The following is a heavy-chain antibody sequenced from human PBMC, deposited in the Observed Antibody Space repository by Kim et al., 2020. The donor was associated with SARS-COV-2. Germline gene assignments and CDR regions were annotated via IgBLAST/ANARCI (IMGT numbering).Heavy chain of an antibody. CDR3: ATQWRSQDNGLDP. V-gene: IGHV4-31*11. CDR1: GGSVNSGGYS. D-gene: IGHD6-19*01. J-gene: IGHJ5*02. Sequence: SETLSLTCGVSGGSVNSGGYSWSWIRHSPGKGLEWIGRISYNGRTYYNPSLMSRATISLETTQNQLSLILTSVTAADTAVYYCATQWRSQDNGLDPWGQGTLVTVSS. CDR2: ISYNGRT.